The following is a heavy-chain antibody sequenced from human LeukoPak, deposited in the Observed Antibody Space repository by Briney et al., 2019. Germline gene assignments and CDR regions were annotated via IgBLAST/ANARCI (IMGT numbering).Heavy chain of an antibody. CDR1: GFTFSSFV. CDR3: AKGGQQLVLRRSDYYFYMDV. V-gene: IGHV3-23*01. CDR2: ISGSGDST. J-gene: IGHJ6*03. Sequence: GGSLRLSCAASGFTFSSFVVSWVRQGPGKGLEWVSAISGSGDSTYYADSVKGRFTISRDNSKNTLYLQMNSLRAEDTAVYYCAKGGQQLVLRRSDYYFYMDVWGKGTTVTVSS. D-gene: IGHD6-13*01.